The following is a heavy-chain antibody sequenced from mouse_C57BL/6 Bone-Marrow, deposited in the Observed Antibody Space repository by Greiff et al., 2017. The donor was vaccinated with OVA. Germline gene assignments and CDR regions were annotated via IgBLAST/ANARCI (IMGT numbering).Heavy chain of an antibody. CDR3: TTCASSLYCYFDV. V-gene: IGHV14-4*01. J-gene: IGHJ1*03. Sequence: EVQLQQSGAELVRPGASVKLSCTASGFNIKDDYMHWVKQRPEQGLEWIGWIDPESGDTEYASKFQGQATITADTSSNTDYLQLSSLTSEDSAVYYCTTCASSLYCYFDVWGTGTTVTVSS. D-gene: IGHD1-1*01. CDR2: IDPESGDT. CDR1: GFNIKDDY.